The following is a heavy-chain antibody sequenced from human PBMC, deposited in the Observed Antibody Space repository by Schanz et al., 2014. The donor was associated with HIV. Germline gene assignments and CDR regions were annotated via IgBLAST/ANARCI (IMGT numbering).Heavy chain of an antibody. D-gene: IGHD2-15*01. CDR2: FSGSAGST. Sequence: QVQLVESGGGVVQPGRSLRLSCAASEFIFSSYAMHWVRQTAGKGLAWVSGFSGSAGSTYYADSVKGRFTISRDNSKNTLYLQMNSLRAEDTAVYYCARGGIWEWDQPDFDYWGQGTLVTVSS. CDR3: ARGGIWEWDQPDFDY. CDR1: EFIFSSYA. J-gene: IGHJ4*02. V-gene: IGHV3-NL1*01.